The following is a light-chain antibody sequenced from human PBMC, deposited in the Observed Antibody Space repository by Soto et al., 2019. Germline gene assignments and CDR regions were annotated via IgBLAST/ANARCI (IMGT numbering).Light chain of an antibody. J-gene: IGLJ1*01. CDR3: GSWDSSLSAYV. CDR2: DDN. Sequence: QSVLTQPPAVSAAPGQKGTISCSGSSSNIGGNSVSWYQQLPGTAPKLLIYDDNKRPSGIPDRFSGSKSGTSATLGITGFXTGDEADYYCGSWDSSLSAYVFGTGTKVTVL. CDR1: SSNIGGNS. V-gene: IGLV1-51*01.